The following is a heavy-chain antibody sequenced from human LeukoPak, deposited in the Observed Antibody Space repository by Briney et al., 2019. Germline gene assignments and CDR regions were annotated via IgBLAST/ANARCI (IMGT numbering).Heavy chain of an antibody. Sequence: GASVKVSCKASGGTFSSYAISWVRQAPGQGLEWMGGIIPIFGTANYAQKFQGRVTITADESTSTAYMELSSLRSEDTAVYYCAGITGTTGAFDIWGQGTMVTVSS. CDR3: AGITGTTGAFDI. D-gene: IGHD1-20*01. J-gene: IGHJ3*02. CDR1: GGTFSSYA. CDR2: IIPIFGTA. V-gene: IGHV1-69*13.